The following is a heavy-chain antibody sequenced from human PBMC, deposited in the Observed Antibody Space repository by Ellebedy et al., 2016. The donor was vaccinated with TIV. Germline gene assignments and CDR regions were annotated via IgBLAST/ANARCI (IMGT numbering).Heavy chain of an antibody. CDR3: AKGATIMVYAPFDY. CDR1: GFTFSSYA. CDR2: ISYDGNNK. Sequence: PGGSLRLSCAASGFTFSSYAMHWVRQAPGKGLEWVAVISYDGNNKYYADSVKGRFTISRDNSKNSLRLQMNSLRAEDTAVYYCAKGATIMVYAPFDYWGQGTLVTVSS. D-gene: IGHD2-8*01. J-gene: IGHJ4*02. V-gene: IGHV3-30-3*01.